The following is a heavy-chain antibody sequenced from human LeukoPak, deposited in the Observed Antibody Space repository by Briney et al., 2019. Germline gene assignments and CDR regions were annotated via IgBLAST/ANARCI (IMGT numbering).Heavy chain of an antibody. V-gene: IGHV4-38-2*02. CDR1: GYSISSGYY. Sequence: PSETLSLTCAVSGYSISSGYYWGWIRQPPGKGLEWIGGFYHSGSTYYNPSLKSRVTISVDTSKNQFSLKLSSVTAADTAVYHCARDRYYYDSSGYSSEYFQHWGQGTLVTVSS. D-gene: IGHD3-22*01. CDR2: FYHSGST. CDR3: ARDRYYYDSSGYSSEYFQH. J-gene: IGHJ1*01.